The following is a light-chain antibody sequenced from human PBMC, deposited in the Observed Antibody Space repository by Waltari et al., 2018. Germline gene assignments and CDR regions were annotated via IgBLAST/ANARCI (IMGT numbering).Light chain of an antibody. CDR3: CSYATSNTYV. V-gene: IGLV2-23*02. J-gene: IGLJ1*01. CDR2: GVP. CDR1: SSDVGTYNS. Sequence: QSALTQPASVSGSPGQSITISCTGTSSDVGTYNSVSWYQQHPGKAPKLMLPGVPERPPGVSNRFSGSKAGNTASLTISGLQAEDEADYYCCSYATSNTYVFGGGTNVTVL.